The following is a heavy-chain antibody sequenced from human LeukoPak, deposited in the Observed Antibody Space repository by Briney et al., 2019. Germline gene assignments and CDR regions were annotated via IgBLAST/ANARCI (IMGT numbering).Heavy chain of an antibody. J-gene: IGHJ4*02. CDR1: GYTFTGYY. V-gene: IGHV1-2*02. Sequence: GASVKVSCKASGYTFTGYYMHWVRQAPGQGLEWMGWINPNSGGTNYAQEFQGRVTMTRDTSISTAYMELSRLRSDDTAVYYCARGLERYDSSGYYSSALRYWGQGTLVTVSS. CDR2: INPNSGGT. D-gene: IGHD3-22*01. CDR3: ARGLERYDSSGYYSSALRY.